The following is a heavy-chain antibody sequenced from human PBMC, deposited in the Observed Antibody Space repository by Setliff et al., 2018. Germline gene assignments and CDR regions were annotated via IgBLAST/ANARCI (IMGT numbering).Heavy chain of an antibody. D-gene: IGHD6-13*01. V-gene: IGHV1-18*01. CDR1: GYTFTSYG. CDR2: INAGNGNT. J-gene: IGHJ4*02. CDR3: ARVQQLGTFDY. Sequence: ASVKVSCKASGYTFTSYGISWVRQAPGQRLEWMGWINAGNGNTKYSQKFQGRVTITADESTSTAYMELSSLRSEDTAVYYCARVQQLGTFDYWVQGTLVTVSS.